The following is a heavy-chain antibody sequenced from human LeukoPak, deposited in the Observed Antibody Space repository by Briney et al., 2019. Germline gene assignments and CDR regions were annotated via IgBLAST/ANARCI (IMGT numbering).Heavy chain of an antibody. J-gene: IGHJ4*02. CDR1: GGTFSSYT. Sequence: ASVKVSXKASGGTFSSYTISWVRQAPGQGLEWMGRIIPILGIANYAQKFQGRVTITADKSTSTAYMELSSLRSEDTAVYYCARDSGRGGSYGTYYFDYWGQGTLVTVSS. V-gene: IGHV1-69*04. CDR2: IIPILGIA. CDR3: ARDSGRGGSYGTYYFDY. D-gene: IGHD1-26*01.